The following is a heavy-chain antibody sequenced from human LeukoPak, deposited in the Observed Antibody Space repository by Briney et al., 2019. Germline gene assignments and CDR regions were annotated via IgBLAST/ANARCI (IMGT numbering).Heavy chain of an antibody. Sequence: SETLSLTCTVSGGSISTYYWSWIRQPPGKGLEWIGYIFHTGSTNDNPSLKSRVTISVDTSKNQFSLKLRSVTAADTAVYYCAGHRWSTVVTEFDYWGQGTLVTVSS. J-gene: IGHJ4*02. D-gene: IGHD2-21*02. CDR3: AGHRWSTVVTEFDY. V-gene: IGHV4-59*08. CDR1: GGSISTYY. CDR2: IFHTGST.